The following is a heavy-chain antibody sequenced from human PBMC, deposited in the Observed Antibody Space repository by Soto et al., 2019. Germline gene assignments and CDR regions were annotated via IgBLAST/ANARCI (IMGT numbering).Heavy chain of an antibody. J-gene: IGHJ3*01. Sequence: EVQLLESGGGLVQPGGSLRLSCAASGFTFSSYAMSWVRQAPGKGLEWVSAISGSGGSTYYADSVKGRFTISRDNSKNPLYLQMNSLRAEDTAVYYCAKGYFVVVIATPALVWGQGTMVTVSS. CDR2: ISGSGGST. CDR3: AKGYFVVVIATPALV. D-gene: IGHD2-21*01. CDR1: GFTFSSYA. V-gene: IGHV3-23*01.